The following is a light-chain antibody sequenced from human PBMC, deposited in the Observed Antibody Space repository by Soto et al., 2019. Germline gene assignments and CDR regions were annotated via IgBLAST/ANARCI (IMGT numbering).Light chain of an antibody. CDR1: QSVSSSS. CDR2: GAS. CDR3: QQYGSSPPIT. Sequence: EIVLTQSPGTLSLSPGDRATLSCRASQSVSSSSLVWYQQKPGQAXXLLLYGASSRATGIPARFSGSVSETEFTLTISSLQSEDFAVYYCQQYGSSPPITFGQGTRLENK. V-gene: IGKV3-20*01. J-gene: IGKJ5*01.